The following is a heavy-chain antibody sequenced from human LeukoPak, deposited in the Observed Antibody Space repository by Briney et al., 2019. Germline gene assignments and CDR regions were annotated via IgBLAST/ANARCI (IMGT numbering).Heavy chain of an antibody. CDR1: GGSVSSGGYY. CDR3: ARDGSYDSSPYYFDY. Sequence: PSETLSLTCTVSGGSVSSGGYYWSWIRQPPGKGLEWIGYIYYSGSTNYNPSLKSRVTISVDTSKNQFSLKLSSVTAADTAAYYCARDGSYDSSPYYFDYWGQGTLVTVSS. V-gene: IGHV4-61*08. CDR2: IYYSGST. D-gene: IGHD3-22*01. J-gene: IGHJ4*02.